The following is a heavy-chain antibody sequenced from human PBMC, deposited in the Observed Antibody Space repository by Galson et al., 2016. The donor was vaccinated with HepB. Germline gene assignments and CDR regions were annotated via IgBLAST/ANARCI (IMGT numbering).Heavy chain of an antibody. CDR3: ARDSQGGDYDTYSFDY. CDR1: GFTFSTYS. J-gene: IGHJ4*02. CDR2: IGTRSNYR. D-gene: IGHD4-17*01. Sequence: SLRLSCAASGFTFSTYSMNWVRQAPGKGLESVSSIGTRSNYRYYADSVRGRFTISRDDAKNSLYLQMNSLRPEDTALYYCARDSQGGDYDTYSFDYWGQGTLVTVSS. V-gene: IGHV3-21*01.